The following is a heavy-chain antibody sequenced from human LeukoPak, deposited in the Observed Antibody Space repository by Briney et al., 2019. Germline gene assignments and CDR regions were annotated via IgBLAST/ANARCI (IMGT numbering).Heavy chain of an antibody. CDR1: GGSFSGYY. CDR2: INHSGST. J-gene: IGHJ5*02. Sequence: PSETLSLTCAVYGGSFSGYYWSWIRQPPGKGLEWIGEINHSGSTNYNPSLKSRVTISVDTSKNQFSLKLSSVTAADTAVYYCAIHAYDYVWGSYGNWFDPWGQGTLVTVSS. V-gene: IGHV4-34*01. CDR3: AIHAYDYVWGSYGNWFDP. D-gene: IGHD3-16*01.